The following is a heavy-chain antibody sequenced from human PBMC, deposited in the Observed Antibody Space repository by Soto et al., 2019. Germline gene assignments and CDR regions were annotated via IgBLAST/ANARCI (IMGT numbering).Heavy chain of an antibody. J-gene: IGHJ4*02. CDR2: MNPNSGNT. D-gene: IGHD3-22*01. Sequence: QVQLVQSGAEVKKPGASVKVSCKASGYTFTSYDINWVRQATGQGLEWMGWMNPNSGNTGNAQKFQGRVNMTRNTSISTAYMELSSLRSEDTAVYYCARGHYDSSGYSFDYWGQGTLVTVSS. V-gene: IGHV1-8*01. CDR1: GYTFTSYD. CDR3: ARGHYDSSGYSFDY.